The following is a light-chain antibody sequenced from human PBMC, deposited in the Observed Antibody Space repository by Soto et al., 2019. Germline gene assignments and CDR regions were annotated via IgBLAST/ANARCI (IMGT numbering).Light chain of an antibody. J-gene: IGLJ1*01. CDR3: QSYDSSLSRSV. V-gene: IGLV1-40*01. CDR1: SSNIGAGYD. Sequence: QSVLTQPPSVSGAPGQRVTISCTGSSSNIGAGYDVHWYQQLPGTAPKLLIYGNSNRPSGVPDRFSGSKFGTSASLAITGLQAEDEADYYCQSYDSSLSRSVFGTGTKLTVL. CDR2: GNS.